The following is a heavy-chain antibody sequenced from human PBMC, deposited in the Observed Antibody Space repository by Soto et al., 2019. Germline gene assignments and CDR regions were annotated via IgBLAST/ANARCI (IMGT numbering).Heavy chain of an antibody. Sequence: EVQLVESGGGLLQPGGSLRLSCSASGFTFNNYAMAWVRQAPGEGLEWVSGISGSGATPYYADSVKGRFTISRDNSKNTLFLQMISLSAEDTAVYFCAKAGYCTGVSCYFYYFDSWGQGTLVTDSS. CDR3: AKAGYCTGVSCYFYYFDS. D-gene: IGHD2-15*01. V-gene: IGHV3-23*04. CDR1: GFTFNNYA. CDR2: ISGSGATP. J-gene: IGHJ4*02.